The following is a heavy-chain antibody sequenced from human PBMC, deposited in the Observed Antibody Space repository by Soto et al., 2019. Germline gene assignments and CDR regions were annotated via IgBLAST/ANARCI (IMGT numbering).Heavy chain of an antibody. CDR2: INAGNGNT. D-gene: IGHD6-19*01. Sequence: ASVKVSCKASGYHLTTYAMHCVRHAPGQRLEWMGWINAGNGNTKYSQKFQGRVTITRDTSASTAYMELSSLRSEDTAVYYCARDRGSGWYPAPFYWGQGTMVTVSS. V-gene: IGHV1-3*01. J-gene: IGHJ4*02. CDR1: GYHLTTYA. CDR3: ARDRGSGWYPAPFY.